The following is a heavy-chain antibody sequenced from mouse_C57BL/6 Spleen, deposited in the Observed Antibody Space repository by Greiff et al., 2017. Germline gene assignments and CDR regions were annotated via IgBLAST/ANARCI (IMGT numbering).Heavy chain of an antibody. J-gene: IGHJ1*03. V-gene: IGHV1-72*01. CDR2: IDPNSGGT. D-gene: IGHD1-1*01. CDR1: GYTFTSYW. CDR3: ASDYYGSSYGWYFEG. Sequence: QVQLQQPGAELVKPGASVKLSCKASGYTFTSYWMHWVKQRPGRGLEWIGRIDPNSGGTKYNEKFKSKATLTVDKPSSTAYMQLSSLTSEDSAVYYCASDYYGSSYGWYFEGWGTGTTVTVSS.